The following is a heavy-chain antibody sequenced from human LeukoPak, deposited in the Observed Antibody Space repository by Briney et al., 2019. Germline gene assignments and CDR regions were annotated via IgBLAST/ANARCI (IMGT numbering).Heavy chain of an antibody. Sequence: ASVKVSCKASGYTFTGYYMHWVRQAPGQGFEWMGWINPNTGDTNYAQKFQGRVTMTRDTTISAAFMELTRLTSDDTAVYYGASYPRYSSSPPFDYWGQGTLVTVSS. D-gene: IGHD6-6*01. J-gene: IGHJ4*02. CDR1: GYTFTGYY. CDR2: INPNTGDT. V-gene: IGHV1-2*02. CDR3: ASYPRYSSSPPFDY.